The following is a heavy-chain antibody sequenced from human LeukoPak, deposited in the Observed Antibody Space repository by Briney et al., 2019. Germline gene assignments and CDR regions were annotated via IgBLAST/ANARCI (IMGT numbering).Heavy chain of an antibody. CDR3: ARPEYDILTGPHWYFDL. J-gene: IGHJ2*01. CDR1: GGSFSGYY. D-gene: IGHD3-9*01. Sequence: SETLSLTCAVYGGSFSGYYWSWIRQPPGKGLEWIGEINHSGSTNYNPSLKSRVTISVGTSKNQFSLKLSSVTAADTAVYYCARPEYDILTGPHWYFDLWGRGTLVTVSS. CDR2: INHSGST. V-gene: IGHV4-34*01.